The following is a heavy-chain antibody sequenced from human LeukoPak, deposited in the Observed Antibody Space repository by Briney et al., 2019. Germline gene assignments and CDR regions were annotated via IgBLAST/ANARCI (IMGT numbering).Heavy chain of an antibody. CDR3: ARSIAGVWGSSSQPDY. CDR2: INHRGST. Sequence: SETLSLTCAVYGGSFSGYYWSWVRQPPGQGRGWIGEINHRGSTNYHPSLKSRVTISVDTSKNHFSLQMSSVTDEDTAVYYCARSIAGVWGSSSQPDYWGQGTLVTVSS. V-gene: IGHV4-34*01. D-gene: IGHD3-16*01. J-gene: IGHJ4*02. CDR1: GGSFSGYY.